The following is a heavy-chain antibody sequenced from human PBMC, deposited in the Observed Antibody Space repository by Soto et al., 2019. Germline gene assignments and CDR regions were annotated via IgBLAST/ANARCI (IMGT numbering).Heavy chain of an antibody. J-gene: IGHJ4*02. V-gene: IGHV3-7*01. D-gene: IGHD6-13*01. CDR2: IKEDGSAA. CDR1: GIIFRDSW. CDR3: ATHRSWTFDY. Sequence: EVQLVESGGGLVQPGGSLRLSCAVSGIIFRDSWMTWFRQAPGRGLEWVANIKEDGSAAYYVGSVKGRFTISRDKARNSLFLQMNSLRPEDTAVYYCATHRSWTFDYWGQGTLVTVSS.